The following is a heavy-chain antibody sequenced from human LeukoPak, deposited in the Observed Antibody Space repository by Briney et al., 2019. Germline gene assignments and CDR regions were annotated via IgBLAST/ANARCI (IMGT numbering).Heavy chain of an antibody. Sequence: SETLSLTCTVSGGSFSNYYWTWIRQPPGKTLEWIGCHKGGTTHYNPSLRSRVTISVDTSKSQFSLKLSSVTAPDTAVYYCARVSVAGTTPAFDIWGQGTMVTVSS. J-gene: IGHJ3*02. D-gene: IGHD6-19*01. CDR2: HKGGTT. CDR1: GGSFSNYY. V-gene: IGHV4-59*01. CDR3: ARVSVAGTTPAFDI.